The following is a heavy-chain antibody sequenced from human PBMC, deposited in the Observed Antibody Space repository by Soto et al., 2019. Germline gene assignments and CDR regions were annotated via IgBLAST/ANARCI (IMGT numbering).Heavy chain of an antibody. J-gene: IGHJ3*02. Sequence: QVQLVESGGGVVQPGGSRRLSCEASRFSFSDYGMHWVRQAPGKGLEWVALIRDDGSATYYSDSVKGRFAISRDNSKKTLYLQMNRLRAEVKAVYYCATSTLTDAFDIWGQGTMVSVSS. CDR1: RFSFSDYG. V-gene: IGHV3-30*02. CDR2: IRDDGSAT. D-gene: IGHD2-15*01. CDR3: ATSTLTDAFDI.